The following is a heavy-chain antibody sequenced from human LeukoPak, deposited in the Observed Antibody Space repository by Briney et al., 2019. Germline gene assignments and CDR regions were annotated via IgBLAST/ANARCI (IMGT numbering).Heavy chain of an antibody. Sequence: ASVKVSCRASGYTFTGYYMHWVRQAPGEGLEWVGWISAYNGDTDYAQKLQGRVTMTTDTSTNTAYMELRSLRSDDTAVFYCARQQCRGGSCYWGYYFDYWGQGTLVTVSS. J-gene: IGHJ4*02. CDR2: ISAYNGDT. CDR1: GYTFTGYY. V-gene: IGHV1-18*04. D-gene: IGHD2-15*01. CDR3: ARQQCRGGSCYWGYYFDY.